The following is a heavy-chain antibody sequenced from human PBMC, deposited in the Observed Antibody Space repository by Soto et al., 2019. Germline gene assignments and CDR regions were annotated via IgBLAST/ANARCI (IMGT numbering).Heavy chain of an antibody. Sequence: AACGCIVCSCGMLLVRKAPGKGLEWVAVISYDGSNKYYADSVKGRFTISRDNSKNTLYLQMNSLRAEDTAVYYCASGLGEWFGELFSNYYYYGMDVWGQGTTVTVSS. CDR1: GCIVCSCG. CDR2: ISYDGSNK. J-gene: IGHJ6*02. V-gene: IGHV3-30*03. CDR3: ASGLGEWFGELFSNYYYYGMDV. D-gene: IGHD3-10*01.